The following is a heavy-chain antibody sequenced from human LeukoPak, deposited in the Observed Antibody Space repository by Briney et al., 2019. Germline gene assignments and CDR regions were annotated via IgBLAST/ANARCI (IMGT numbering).Heavy chain of an antibody. D-gene: IGHD5-18*01. J-gene: IGHJ4*02. V-gene: IGHV3-48*03. CDR2: ISSSGGTI. Sequence: GGSLRLSCAASGFTFSSYAMHWVRQAPGRGLEWVSYISSSGGTIDYADSVRGRFTISRDNAKNSLYLQMNSLRAEDTAVYYCARLRGYSYGYGDFWGRGTLVTVSS. CDR1: GFTFSSYA. CDR3: ARLRGYSYGYGDF.